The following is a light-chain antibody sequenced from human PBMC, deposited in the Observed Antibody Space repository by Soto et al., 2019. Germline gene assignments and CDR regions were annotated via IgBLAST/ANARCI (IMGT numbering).Light chain of an antibody. Sequence: QAVVTQEPSLTVSPGGTVTLTCGSSTGAVTSGHYPYWFQQKPGQAPRTLIYDTSNKHSWTPARFSGSLLGGKAALTLSGAQPADEAEYYCLLSYSGARPYYVFGTGTKLTVL. CDR3: LLSYSGARPYYV. J-gene: IGLJ1*01. CDR1: TGAVTSGHY. V-gene: IGLV7-46*01. CDR2: DTS.